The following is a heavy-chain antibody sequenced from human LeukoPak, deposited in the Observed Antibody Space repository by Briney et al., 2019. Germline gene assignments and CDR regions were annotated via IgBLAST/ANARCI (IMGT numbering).Heavy chain of an antibody. Sequence: GGSLRLSCAASGFPFSNAWMSWVRQAPGKGLEWVGRIKSKTDGGTTDYAAPVKGRFTISRDDSKNTLYLQMNSLKTEDTAVYYCTTDRYYDSSGYYYYFDYWGQGTLVTVSS. CDR2: IKSKTDGGTT. CDR1: GFPFSNAW. CDR3: TTDRYYDSSGYYYYFDY. D-gene: IGHD3-22*01. V-gene: IGHV3-15*01. J-gene: IGHJ4*02.